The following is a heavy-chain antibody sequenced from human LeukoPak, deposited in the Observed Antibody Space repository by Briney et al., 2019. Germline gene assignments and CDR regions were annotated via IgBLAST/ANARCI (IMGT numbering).Heavy chain of an antibody. J-gene: IGHJ4*02. Sequence: SVKVSCKASGGSFSSYAISWVRQAPGQGLEWMGGIIPIFGTANYAQKFQGRVTITADKSTSTAYMELSSLRSEDTAVYYCARRRGYSYGALGYWGQGTLVTVSS. D-gene: IGHD5-18*01. V-gene: IGHV1-69*06. CDR3: ARRRGYSYGALGY. CDR2: IIPIFGTA. CDR1: GGSFSSYA.